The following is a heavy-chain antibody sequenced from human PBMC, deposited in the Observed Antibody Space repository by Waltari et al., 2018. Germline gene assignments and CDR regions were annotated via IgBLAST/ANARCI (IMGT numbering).Heavy chain of an antibody. D-gene: IGHD2-2*01. CDR3: AKGRVVPAAPDY. CDR2: ISYDGSSK. CDR1: GFPFSCNG. J-gene: IGHJ4*02. Sequence: QVQLVESGGGVVQPGRSLGLSCAASGFPFSCNGMHWVRQAPGKGLEWVAVISYDGSSKYYGDSVKGRFTISRDNPKNTLYLQMNSLRAEDTAVYYCAKGRVVPAAPDYWGQGTLVTVSS. V-gene: IGHV3-30*18.